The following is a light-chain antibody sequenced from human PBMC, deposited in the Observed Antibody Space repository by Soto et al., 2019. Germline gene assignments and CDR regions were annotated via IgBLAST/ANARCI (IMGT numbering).Light chain of an antibody. J-gene: IGLJ2*01. CDR1: SGSVSTNHY. V-gene: IGLV8-61*01. CDR2: GTS. Sequence: QTVVTQEPSFSVSPGGTVTLTCGLTSGSVSTNHYPTWYQQTPGQTPRTLIYGTSTRSSGVPDRFSGSILGNTAALTITRAQADDESDYYCVLYMGSGSVVFGGGTKVTV. CDR3: VLYMGSGSVV.